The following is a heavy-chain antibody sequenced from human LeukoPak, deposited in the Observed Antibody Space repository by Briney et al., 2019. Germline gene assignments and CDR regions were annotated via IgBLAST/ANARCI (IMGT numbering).Heavy chain of an antibody. V-gene: IGHV3-43*02. Sequence: PGGSLRLSCAASGFTFDDYAMHWVRQAPGKGLEWVSLISGDGGSTYYADSVKGRFTISRDESTNTVFLQMTSMTTEDTAVYYCAREFRYYMDVWGQGTTVTVSS. CDR3: AREFRYYMDV. J-gene: IGHJ6*03. CDR1: GFTFDDYA. CDR2: ISGDGGST.